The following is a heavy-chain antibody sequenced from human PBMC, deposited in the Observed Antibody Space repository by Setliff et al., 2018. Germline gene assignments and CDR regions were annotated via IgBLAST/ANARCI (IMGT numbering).Heavy chain of an antibody. J-gene: IGHJ3*02. D-gene: IGHD6-13*01. V-gene: IGHV4-39*07. CDR3: ARDVRVASSSWFKSAFDI. CDR1: GGSISSSSYY. CDR2: IYYSGST. Sequence: PSETLSLTCTVSGGSISSSSYYWGWIRQPPGKGLEWIGSIYYSGSTYYNPSLKSRVTISVDTSKNRFSLKLSSVTAADTAVYYCARDVRVASSSWFKSAFDIWGQGTMVTVSS.